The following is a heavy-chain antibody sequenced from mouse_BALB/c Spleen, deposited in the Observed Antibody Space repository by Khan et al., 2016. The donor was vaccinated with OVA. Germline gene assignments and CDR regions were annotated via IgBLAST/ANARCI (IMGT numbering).Heavy chain of an antibody. CDR2: ISSSGST. CDR1: GYSITSDYA. D-gene: IGHD2-3*01. J-gene: IGHJ4*01. CDR3: ARDGSRYNYAMDY. Sequence: EVQLQESGPGLVKPSQSLSLTCTVTGYSITSDYAWNWIRQFPGNKLEWMGYISSSGSTNYKPALKSRISITRDTTKNQLFLQLNSVTTEDTATYYCARDGSRYNYAMDYWGQGTSVTVSS. V-gene: IGHV3-2*02.